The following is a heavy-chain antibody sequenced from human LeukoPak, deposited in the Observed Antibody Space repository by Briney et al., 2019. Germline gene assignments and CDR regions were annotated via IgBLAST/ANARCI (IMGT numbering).Heavy chain of an antibody. CDR2: ISSSSSYI. D-gene: IGHD7-27*01. V-gene: IGHV3-21*04. Sequence: GGSLGLSCAASGFTFSSYSMNWVRQAPGKGLEWVSSISSSSSYIYYADSVKGRFTVSRDNSKNTLFLQMNSLRAEDTAVYYCAKDGGLWVSAHWGDSWGRGTLVTVSS. CDR1: GFTFSSYS. J-gene: IGHJ4*02. CDR3: AKDGGLWVSAHWGDS.